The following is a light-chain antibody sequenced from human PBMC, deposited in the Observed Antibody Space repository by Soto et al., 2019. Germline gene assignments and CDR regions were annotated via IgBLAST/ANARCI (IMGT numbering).Light chain of an antibody. V-gene: IGKV1-5*03. Sequence: DIQMTQSPSTLSASVGDRVTITCRASQSISSWLAWYQQKPGKAPKLLIYKASSLESGVPSRFSGSGSGTEVTLTISSLQPDEFATYYCQQYNSYSGTFGQGTKVDI. CDR3: QQYNSYSGT. CDR1: QSISSW. J-gene: IGKJ1*01. CDR2: KAS.